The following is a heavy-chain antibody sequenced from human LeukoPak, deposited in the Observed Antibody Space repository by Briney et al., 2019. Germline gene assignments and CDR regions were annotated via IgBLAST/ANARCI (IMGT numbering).Heavy chain of an antibody. CDR2: ISSSSSYI. CDR3: ARSNYYGSGSYNHIFDY. J-gene: IGHJ4*02. Sequence: GGSLRLSCAASGFTFSSYSMNWVRQAPGKGLEWVSSISSSSSYIYYADSVKGRFTISRDNAKNSLYLQMNSLRAEDTAVYYCARSNYYGSGSYNHIFDYWGQGTLVTVSS. D-gene: IGHD3-10*01. V-gene: IGHV3-21*01. CDR1: GFTFSSYS.